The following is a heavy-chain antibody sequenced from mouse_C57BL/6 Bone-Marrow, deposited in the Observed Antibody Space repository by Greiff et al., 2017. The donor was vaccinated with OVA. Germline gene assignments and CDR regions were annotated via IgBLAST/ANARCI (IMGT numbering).Heavy chain of an antibody. CDR2: IDPENGDT. Sequence: VQLQQSGAELVRPGASVKLSCTASGFNIKDDYMHWVKQRPEQGLEWIGWIDPENGDTEYASKFQGKATITADTSSNTAYLQLSSLTSEDTAVYYCTCYYSNYGGFAYWGQGTLVTVSA. D-gene: IGHD2-5*01. J-gene: IGHJ3*01. V-gene: IGHV14-4*01. CDR3: TCYYSNYGGFAY. CDR1: GFNIKDDY.